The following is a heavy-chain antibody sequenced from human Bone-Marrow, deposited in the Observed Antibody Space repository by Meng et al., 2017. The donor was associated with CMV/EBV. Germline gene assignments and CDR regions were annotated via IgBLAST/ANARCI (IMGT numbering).Heavy chain of an antibody. Sequence: GESLKISCAASGFTFSSYWMSWVRQAPGKGLEWVANIKQDGSEKYYVDSVKGRFTISRDNAKNSLYLQMNSLRAEDTAVYYCAREKRMATVGTVGYDIWGQWKVVNV. CDR3: AREKRMATVGTVGYDI. J-gene: IGHJ3*02. D-gene: IGHD6-13*01. CDR1: GFTFSSYW. V-gene: IGHV3-7*03. CDR2: IKQDGSEK.